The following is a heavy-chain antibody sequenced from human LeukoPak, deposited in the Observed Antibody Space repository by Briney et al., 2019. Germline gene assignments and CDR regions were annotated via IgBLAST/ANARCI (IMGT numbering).Heavy chain of an antibody. V-gene: IGHV4-39*07. Sequence: PSQTLSLTCTVSGGSISSSSYYWGWIRQPPGKGLEWIGSIYYSGSTYYNPSLKSRVTISVDTSKNQFSLKLSSVTAADTAVYYCARGPYYYDSSGYYYGGAVYFDYWGQGTLVTVSS. D-gene: IGHD3-22*01. CDR1: GGSISSSSYY. CDR2: IYYSGST. J-gene: IGHJ4*02. CDR3: ARGPYYYDSSGYYYGGAVYFDY.